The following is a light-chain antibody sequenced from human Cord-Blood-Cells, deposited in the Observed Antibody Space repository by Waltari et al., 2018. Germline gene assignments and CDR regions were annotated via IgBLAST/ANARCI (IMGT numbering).Light chain of an antibody. J-gene: IGLJ3*02. V-gene: IGLV2-23*01. CDR2: EGS. Sequence: QTALTQPASVSGSPGQSITISCTGTSSDVGSYNLVSWYQHHPGKAPKLMIYEGSKRPSGVSHRFSGSKSGNTASLTISVLQAEDEADYYCCSYAGSSTWVFGGGTKLTVL. CDR1: SSDVGSYNL. CDR3: CSYAGSSTWV.